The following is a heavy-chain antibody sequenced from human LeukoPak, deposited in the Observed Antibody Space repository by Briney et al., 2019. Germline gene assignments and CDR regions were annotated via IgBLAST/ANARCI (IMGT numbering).Heavy chain of an antibody. CDR3: TRIFHSASWFFDL. CDR1: GVILSHSW. V-gene: IGHV3-7*01. Sequence: GGSLRVSCGTSGVILSHSWMSWVRQAPGKGLEWVANIKQDGSEKNYVDSVKGRFTISRDNANNLVFLQMNNLRVEETALYFCTRIFHSASWFFDLWGRGTLVTVSS. CDR2: IKQDGSEK. J-gene: IGHJ2*01. D-gene: IGHD4/OR15-4a*01.